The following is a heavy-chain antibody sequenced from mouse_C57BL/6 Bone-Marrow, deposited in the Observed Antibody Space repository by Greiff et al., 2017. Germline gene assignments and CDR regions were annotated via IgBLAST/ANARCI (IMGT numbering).Heavy chain of an antibody. CDR3: TVLGFDY. CDR2: LDPETGGT. CDR1: GYTFTDYE. V-gene: IGHV1-15*01. Sequence: QVQLQQSGAELVRPGASVTLSCKASGYTFTDYEMHWVKQTPVHGLEWIGALDPETGGTAYNQKFKGKAILTADKSSSTAYMELRSLTSEDSAVYYCTVLGFDYWGQGTTLTGSS. J-gene: IGHJ2*01.